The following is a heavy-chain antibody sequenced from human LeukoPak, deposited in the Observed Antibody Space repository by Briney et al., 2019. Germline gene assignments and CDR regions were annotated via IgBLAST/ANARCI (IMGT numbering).Heavy chain of an antibody. Sequence: PSETLSLTCAVSGGSISSSNWWSWVRQPPGKGLEWIGEIYHSGSTNYNPSLKSRVTISVDKSKNQFSLKLSSVTAADTAVYYCARISFETRGYSGYDTYYFDYWGQGILVTVSS. J-gene: IGHJ4*02. CDR1: GGSISSSNW. V-gene: IGHV4-4*02. CDR2: IYHSGST. D-gene: IGHD5-12*01. CDR3: ARISFETRGYSGYDTYYFDY.